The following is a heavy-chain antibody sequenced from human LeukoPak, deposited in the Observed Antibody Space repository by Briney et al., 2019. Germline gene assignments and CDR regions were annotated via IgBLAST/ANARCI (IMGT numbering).Heavy chain of an antibody. D-gene: IGHD5-12*01. J-gene: IGHJ4*02. V-gene: IGHV1-24*01. CDR1: GYTLTELS. CDR3: ATVQWLRSRVEKYYFDY. CDR2: FYPEDGET. Sequence: GASVKVSCRVSGYTLTELSMHWVRQAPGKGLEWMGGFYPEDGETIYAQKFQGRVTMTEDTSTDTAYMELSSLRSEDTAVYYCATVQWLRSRVEKYYFDYWGQGTLVTVSS.